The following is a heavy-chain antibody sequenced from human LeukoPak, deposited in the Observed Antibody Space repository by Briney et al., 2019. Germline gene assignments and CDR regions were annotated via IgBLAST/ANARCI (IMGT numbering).Heavy chain of an antibody. Sequence: PGGSLRLSCVASGFTFSDYAMSWVRQAPGKGLEWVSAISGSADNTYYADSVKGRFAISRDNSENTLYLQLSTLRADDTAVYYCAKRTPYTGSSQSFDYWGQGTLVTVSS. CDR3: AKRTPYTGSSQSFDY. J-gene: IGHJ4*02. CDR2: ISGSADNT. D-gene: IGHD1-26*01. CDR1: GFTFSDYA. V-gene: IGHV3-23*01.